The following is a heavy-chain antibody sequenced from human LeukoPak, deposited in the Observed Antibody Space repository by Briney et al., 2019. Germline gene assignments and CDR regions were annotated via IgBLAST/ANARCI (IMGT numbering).Heavy chain of an antibody. D-gene: IGHD1-26*01. CDR2: SYTTGRT. V-gene: IGHV4-4*07. J-gene: IGHJ4*02. CDR1: GGSIGSYY. CDR3: ARSGGSRFQLYS. Sequence: PSETLSLTCTVSGGSIGSYYWIWVRQHAGTGLEWIGRSYTTGRTIYNPSLKSRVTMSLDTTKNQLSLNLRSVTAADTAVYYCARSGGSRFQLYSCGQGTLVTVSS.